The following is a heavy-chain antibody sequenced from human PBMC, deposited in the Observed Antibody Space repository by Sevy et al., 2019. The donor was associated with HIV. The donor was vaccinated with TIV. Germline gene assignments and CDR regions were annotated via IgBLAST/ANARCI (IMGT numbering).Heavy chain of an antibody. V-gene: IGHV3-23*01. Sequence: GGSLRLSCAASGFTFSSYAMSWVRQAPGKGLEWVSAISGSGGSTYYADSVKGRFTISRDNSKNTLYLQMNSLRAEDTAVYYSAKGGYCSGGSCYLAAFDIWGQGTMVTVSS. CDR1: GFTFSSYA. J-gene: IGHJ3*02. D-gene: IGHD2-15*01. CDR2: ISGSGGST. CDR3: AKGGYCSGGSCYLAAFDI.